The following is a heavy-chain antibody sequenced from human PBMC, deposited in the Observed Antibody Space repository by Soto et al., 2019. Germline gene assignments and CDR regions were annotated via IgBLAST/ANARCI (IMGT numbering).Heavy chain of an antibody. CDR2: INANSGDT. CDR1: GYIFTGYY. CDR3: AADPYYYDSSDYYSFDQ. J-gene: IGHJ4*02. Sequence: ASVKVSCKVSGYIFTGYYIHWVRQAPGQGLDWMGWINANSGDTNYAQRFQGRVTMTRDTSISTAYMDVSSLRSEDTAVYYCAADPYYYDSSDYYSFDQWGQGTMVTVYS. D-gene: IGHD3-22*01. V-gene: IGHV1-2*02.